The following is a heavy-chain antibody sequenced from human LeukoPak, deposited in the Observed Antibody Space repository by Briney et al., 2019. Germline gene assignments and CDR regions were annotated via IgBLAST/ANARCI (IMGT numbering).Heavy chain of an antibody. V-gene: IGHV3-23*01. D-gene: IGHD6-19*01. J-gene: IGHJ4*02. Sequence: PGGSLRLSCAASGFTFSTYAMSWVRQAPGKGLEWVSAISGSGGSTYYADSVKGRFTISRDNSKNTLYLQMNSLRAEDTAVYYCAKDSGSGWYGPFDYWGQGTLVTVSS. CDR3: AKDSGSGWYGPFDY. CDR2: ISGSGGST. CDR1: GFTFSTYA.